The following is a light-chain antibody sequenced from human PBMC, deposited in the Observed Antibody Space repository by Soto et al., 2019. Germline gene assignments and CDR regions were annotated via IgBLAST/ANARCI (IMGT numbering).Light chain of an antibody. CDR1: TSNIGTNT. J-gene: IGLJ1*01. V-gene: IGLV1-44*01. CDR3: ASWDDSLKGPYV. Sequence: QCWLRHPPSGSWTPGDTVTICCSGSTSNIGTNTLNWCQQVPGTAPKLLIYSNNRRPSGVPDRFSGSKSGTSASLAISGLQSEDEADYYRASWDDSLKGPYVFGTGTKVTVL. CDR2: SNN.